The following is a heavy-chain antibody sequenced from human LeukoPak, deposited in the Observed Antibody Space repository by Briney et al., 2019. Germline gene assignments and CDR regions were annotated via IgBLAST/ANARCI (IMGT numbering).Heavy chain of an antibody. CDR1: GGSFRGYY. V-gene: IGHV4-34*01. CDR3: ARGYYYDSSSLKPFDY. CDR2: INHSGST. D-gene: IGHD3-22*01. Sequence: SETLSLTCAVYGGSFRGYYWSWVRQPPGKGLEWIGEINHSGSTNYNPSLKRRVTISVDTSKNQFSLKLSSVTAAHTAVYYCARGYYYDSSSLKPFDYWGQGTLVTVSS. J-gene: IGHJ4*02.